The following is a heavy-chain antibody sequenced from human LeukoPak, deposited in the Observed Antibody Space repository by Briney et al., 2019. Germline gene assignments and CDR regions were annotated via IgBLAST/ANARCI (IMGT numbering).Heavy chain of an antibody. Sequence: ASVKVSCKVSGYTLTELSMHWVRQAPGKGLEWKGRFDPEDGETIYAQKFQGRVTMTADTSTDTVYMELSSLRSEDTAVYYCATEGKMVRGVYTDYWGQGTLVTVSS. D-gene: IGHD3-10*01. CDR2: FDPEDGET. J-gene: IGHJ4*02. CDR1: GYTLTELS. CDR3: ATEGKMVRGVYTDY. V-gene: IGHV1-24*01.